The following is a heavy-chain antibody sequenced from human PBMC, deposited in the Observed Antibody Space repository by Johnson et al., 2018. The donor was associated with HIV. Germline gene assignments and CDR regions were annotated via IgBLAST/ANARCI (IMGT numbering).Heavy chain of an antibody. CDR2: IKQDGSEK. D-gene: IGHD3-10*01. CDR3: ARAQGVLVWFRELLFDAFDI. Sequence: VKRGEEGGGGGKKGGEGRRVCVVYGFTFSSYWMSWVRQAPGKGLEWVANIKQDGSEKYYVDSVKGRFTISRDNAKNSLYLQINSLRAEDTAVYYCARAQGVLVWFRELLFDAFDIWGQGTMVTVSS. V-gene: IGHV3-7*05. CDR1: GFTFSSYW. J-gene: IGHJ3*02.